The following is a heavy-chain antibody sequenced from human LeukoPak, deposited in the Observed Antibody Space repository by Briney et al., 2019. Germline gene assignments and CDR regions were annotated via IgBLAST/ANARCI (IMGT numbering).Heavy chain of an antibody. Sequence: ETLSLTCTVSGGSISSSSYYWGWIRQPPGKGLEWVSGISDSGGSTYYADSVKGRFTISRDNSKNTLYLQMNSLRTEDTAVYYCAKHPLGIRGSGTLYWFDPWGQGTLVTVSS. CDR1: GGSISSSSYY. V-gene: IGHV3-23*01. CDR3: AKHPLGIRGSGTLYWFDP. J-gene: IGHJ5*02. CDR2: ISDSGGST. D-gene: IGHD3-10*01.